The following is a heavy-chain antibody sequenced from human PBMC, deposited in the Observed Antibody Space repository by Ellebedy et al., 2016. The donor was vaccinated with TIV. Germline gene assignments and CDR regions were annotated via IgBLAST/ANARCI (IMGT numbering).Heavy chain of an antibody. CDR3: ARAKRGSYYSAFDI. D-gene: IGHD1-26*01. Sequence: GESLKISXAASGVNVSSNYMSWVRQAPGKGLEWVSIIYSDGSTYYADSVKGRFTLSRDISKNTLFLQMNSLRAEDTAVYYCARAKRGSYYSAFDIWGQGTTVTVSS. CDR1: GVNVSSNY. CDR2: IYSDGST. J-gene: IGHJ3*02. V-gene: IGHV3-53*01.